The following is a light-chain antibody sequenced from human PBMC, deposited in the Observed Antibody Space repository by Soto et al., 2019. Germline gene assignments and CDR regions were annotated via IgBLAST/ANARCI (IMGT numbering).Light chain of an antibody. CDR2: DAS. Sequence: EIVLTQSPATLSLSPGEGATLSCRASQSIRTYLGWYQQKPGQAPRLLIYDASNRASGIPARFSGSGAGTDYTLTISRLEHEEFSVYYCQQRIDWPLTFGGGTKVEIK. J-gene: IGKJ4*01. CDR1: QSIRTY. V-gene: IGKV3-11*01. CDR3: QQRIDWPLT.